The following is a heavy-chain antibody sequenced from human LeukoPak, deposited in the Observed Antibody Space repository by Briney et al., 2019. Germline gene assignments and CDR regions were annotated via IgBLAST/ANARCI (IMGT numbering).Heavy chain of an antibody. CDR3: ARSPLLGSLEWLLGDYYYMDV. D-gene: IGHD3-3*01. CDR1: GGSISSYY. V-gene: IGHV4-4*07. CDR2: IYTSGST. J-gene: IGHJ6*03. Sequence: HPSETLSLTCTVSGGSISSYYWSWIRQPAGKGLEWIGRIYTSGSTNHNPSLKSRVTMSVDTSKNQFSLKLSSVTAADTAVYYCARSPLLGSLEWLLGDYYYMDVWGKGTTVTVSS.